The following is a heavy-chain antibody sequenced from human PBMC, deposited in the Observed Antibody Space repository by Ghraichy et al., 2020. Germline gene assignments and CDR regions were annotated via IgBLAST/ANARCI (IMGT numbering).Heavy chain of an antibody. V-gene: IGHV3-7*01. CDR3: AREGNYDYLWGTYPPLQTFDY. D-gene: IGHD3-16*02. J-gene: IGHJ4*02. CDR1: GFTCSSYW. CDR2: IAQDGSGK. Sequence: GGSLRLSCAASGFTCSSYWMSWVRQAPGKGLEWVGNIAQDGSGKYYVDSVKGRFTISRDNAKNSLYLQMNIIRAEDTAVYYCAREGNYDYLWGTYPPLQTFDYWGQGTLVTVSS.